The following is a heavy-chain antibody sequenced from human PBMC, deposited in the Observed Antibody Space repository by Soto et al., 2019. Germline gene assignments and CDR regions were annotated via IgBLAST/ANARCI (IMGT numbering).Heavy chain of an antibody. Sequence: QVQLQESGPGLVKPSQTLSLTCTVSGGSITSGDYYWSWIRQPPGKGLEWVGYNYYGGSTYYNPSLESLITISLDTAKNQFSLELTSVTAADTAVYYCASGSTVINTLYFWGQGTLVTVSS. CDR3: ASGSTVINTLYF. CDR2: NYYGGST. D-gene: IGHD4-17*01. J-gene: IGHJ4*02. V-gene: IGHV4-30-4*01. CDR1: GGSITSGDYY.